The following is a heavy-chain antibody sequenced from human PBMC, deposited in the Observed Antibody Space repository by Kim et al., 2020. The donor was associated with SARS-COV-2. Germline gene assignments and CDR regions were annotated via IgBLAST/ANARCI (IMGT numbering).Heavy chain of an antibody. V-gene: IGHV4-39*07. CDR1: GGSISSSSYY. Sequence: SETLSLTCTVSGGSISSSSYYWGWIRQPPGKGLEWIGSIYYSGSTYYNPSLKSRVTISVDTSKNQFSLKLSSVTAADTAVYYCAREDTMVRGVIWWFDPWGQGTLVTVSS. D-gene: IGHD3-10*01. CDR3: AREDTMVRGVIWWFDP. J-gene: IGHJ5*02. CDR2: IYYSGST.